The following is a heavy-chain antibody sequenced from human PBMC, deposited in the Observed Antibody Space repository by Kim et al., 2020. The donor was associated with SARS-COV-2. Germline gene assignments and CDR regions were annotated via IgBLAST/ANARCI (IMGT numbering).Heavy chain of an antibody. J-gene: IGHJ4*02. Sequence: ASVKVSCKASGYTFTSYYMHWVRQAPGQGLEWMGIINPSGGSTSYAQKFQGRVTMTRDTSTSTVYMELSSLRSEDTAVYYCATLGYDSSGSMFYFDYWGQGTLVTVSS. CDR2: INPSGGST. D-gene: IGHD3-22*01. CDR1: GYTFTSYY. V-gene: IGHV1-46*01. CDR3: ATLGYDSSGSMFYFDY.